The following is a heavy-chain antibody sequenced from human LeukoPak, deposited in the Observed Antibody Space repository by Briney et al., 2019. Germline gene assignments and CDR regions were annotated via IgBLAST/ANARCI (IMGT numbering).Heavy chain of an antibody. D-gene: IGHD3-9*01. CDR2: ISYDGSNK. J-gene: IGHJ4*02. CDR1: GFTFSSYA. Sequence: PGGSLRLSCAASGFTFSSYAMHWVRQAPGKGLEWVAVISYDGSNKYYADSVKGRFTISRDNSRNTLYLQMNSLRAEDTAVYYCARDANYDILTYGIGTNDYWGQGTLVTVSS. V-gene: IGHV3-30-3*01. CDR3: ARDANYDILTYGIGTNDY.